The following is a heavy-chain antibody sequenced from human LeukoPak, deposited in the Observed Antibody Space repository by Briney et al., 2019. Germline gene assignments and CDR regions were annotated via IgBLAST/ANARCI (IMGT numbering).Heavy chain of an antibody. CDR2: IFHSGNT. Sequence: SGTLSLTCAVSGGSISSSIWWGWVRQPPGKGLEWIGEIFHSGNTNYNPSLKSRVTISVDKSKNQFSLKLSSVTAADTAVYYCARGGYSSSLFDYWGQGTLVTVSS. CDR1: GGSISSSIW. V-gene: IGHV4-4*02. J-gene: IGHJ4*02. D-gene: IGHD6-13*01. CDR3: ARGGYSSSLFDY.